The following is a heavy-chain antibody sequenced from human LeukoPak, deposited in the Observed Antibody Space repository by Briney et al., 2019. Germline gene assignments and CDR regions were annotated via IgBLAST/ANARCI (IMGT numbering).Heavy chain of an antibody. CDR1: GYTFTSNY. V-gene: IGHV1-46*01. Sequence: ASVKVSCKASGYTFTSNYIHWVRQAPGQGLEWMGMIYPRDGSTSYAQKFQGRVTVTRDTSTSTVHMELSGLRSEDTAVYYCARESCSGGSCYPNAYWGQGTLVTVSS. D-gene: IGHD2-15*01. J-gene: IGHJ4*02. CDR3: ARESCSGGSCYPNAY. CDR2: IYPRDGST.